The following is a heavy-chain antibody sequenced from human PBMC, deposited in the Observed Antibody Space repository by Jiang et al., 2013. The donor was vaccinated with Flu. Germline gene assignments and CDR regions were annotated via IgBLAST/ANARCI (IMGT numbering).Heavy chain of an antibody. V-gene: IGHV4-30-4*01. Sequence: TLSLTCTVSVAPSAVVITTGVGSASPQGRAWSGLGTSITWEHLLQPSLKSRVTISVDTSKNQFSLKLSSVTAADTAVYYCARDSGNPHENWFDPWGQGTLVTVSS. J-gene: IGHJ5*02. CDR2: SITWEH. D-gene: IGHD4-23*01. CDR3: ARDSGNPHENWFDP. CDR1: VAPSAVVITT.